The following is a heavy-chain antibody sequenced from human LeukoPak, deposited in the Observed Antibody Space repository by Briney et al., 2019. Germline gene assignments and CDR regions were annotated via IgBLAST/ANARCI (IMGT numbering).Heavy chain of an antibody. CDR3: ARARRYDYVWGSYRYYFDY. CDR2: IIPILGIA. CDR1: GGTFSSYA. J-gene: IGHJ4*02. V-gene: IGHV1-69*04. Sequence: SVKVSCKASGGTFSSYAISWVRQAPGQGLEWMGRIIPILGIANYAQKFQGRVTITADKSTSTAYMELSSLRSEDTAVYYCARARRYDYVWGSYRYYFDYWGQGTLVTVSS. D-gene: IGHD3-16*02.